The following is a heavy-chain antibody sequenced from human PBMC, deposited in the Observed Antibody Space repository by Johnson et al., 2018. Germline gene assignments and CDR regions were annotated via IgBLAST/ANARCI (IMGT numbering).Heavy chain of an antibody. CDR2: ISYDGSNK. CDR1: GFTFSSYA. D-gene: IGHD3-10*01. V-gene: IGHV3-30-3*01. CDR3: AREELGRGADDAFDI. Sequence: QVQLVESGGGVVQPGRSLRLSCAASGFTFSSYAMHWVRQAPGKGLEWVAVISYDGSNKYYADSVKGRFTISRDNSKNALYLQMNRLRAEETAVYYCAREELGRGADDAFDIWGQGTMVTVSS. J-gene: IGHJ3*02.